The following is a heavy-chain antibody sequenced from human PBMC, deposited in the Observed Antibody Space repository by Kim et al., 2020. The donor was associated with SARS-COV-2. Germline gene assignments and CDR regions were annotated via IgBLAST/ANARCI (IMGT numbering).Heavy chain of an antibody. Sequence: GGSLRLSCAASGFTFTNHEMNWVRQAPGKGLEWVSYITSSGSITSYADSVKGRFSMSRDNANNSLFLQMNSLRAEDTALYYCTRDTKSTGFDLWGQGTM. V-gene: IGHV3-48*03. CDR2: ITSSGSIT. CDR1: GFTFTNHE. CDR3: TRDTKSTGFDL. J-gene: IGHJ3*01. D-gene: IGHD3-3*01.